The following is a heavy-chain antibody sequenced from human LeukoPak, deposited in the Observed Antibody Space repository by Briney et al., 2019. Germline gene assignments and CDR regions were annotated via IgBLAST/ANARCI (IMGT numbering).Heavy chain of an antibody. CDR1: GGSISGYY. J-gene: IGHJ3*02. Sequence: SETLSLTCTVSGGSISGYYWSWIRQPPGKGLEWIGYIYYSGSTKYNPSLKSRVTMSVDTSRNQFSLKLSSVTAADTAVYYCARGGLENGYHSNDGFDIWGQGTKVTVSS. CDR2: IYYSGST. V-gene: IGHV4-59*01. CDR3: ARGGLENGYHSNDGFDI. D-gene: IGHD3-22*01.